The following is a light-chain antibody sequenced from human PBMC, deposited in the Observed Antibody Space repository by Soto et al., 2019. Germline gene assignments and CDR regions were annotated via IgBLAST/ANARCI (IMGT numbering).Light chain of an antibody. CDR1: QTVNSDY. J-gene: IGKJ1*01. V-gene: IGKV3-20*01. Sequence: EIVWTQSPGTLSLSPGETATLSCRASQTVNSDYLAWFQQRPGQAPRLLIFATSRRATEIPDRFSGSGSGTDFTLAIRRLEPEDFAVYYCHQFGYSPRTFGQGTKVE. CDR2: ATS. CDR3: HQFGYSPRT.